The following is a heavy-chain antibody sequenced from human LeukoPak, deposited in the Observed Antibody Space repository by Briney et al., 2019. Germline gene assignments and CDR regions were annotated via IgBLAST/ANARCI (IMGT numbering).Heavy chain of an antibody. Sequence: PSETLSLTCTVSGGPISGYHGGWTRQPPGKGLEWIGYINYSGNTRYKPSLRSRVTISVDTSKNQFSLNVNSVTAADTAVYYCARTSDYDTIGYYLDYWGQGVLATVSS. CDR3: ARTSDYDTIGYYLDY. J-gene: IGHJ4*02. D-gene: IGHD3-22*01. CDR2: INYSGNT. CDR1: GGPISGYH. V-gene: IGHV4-59*01.